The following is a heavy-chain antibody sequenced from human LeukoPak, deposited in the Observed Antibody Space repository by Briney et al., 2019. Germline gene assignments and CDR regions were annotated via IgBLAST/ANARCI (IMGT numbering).Heavy chain of an antibody. D-gene: IGHD6-19*01. CDR3: ARRLAVAGIRGGYFDL. J-gene: IGHJ2*01. V-gene: IGHV4-39*01. CDR2: VHYSGST. Sequence: SETLSLTCTVSGGSISSISYYWGWIRQPPGKGLEWIGSVHYSGSTYYNPSLKSRVTISEDTSKNQFSLKVTSVIAADTAVYYCARRLAVAGIRGGYFDLWGRGTLVTVSS. CDR1: GGSISSISYY.